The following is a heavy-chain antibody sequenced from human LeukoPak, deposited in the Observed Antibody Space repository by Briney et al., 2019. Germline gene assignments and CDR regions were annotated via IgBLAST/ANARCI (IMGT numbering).Heavy chain of an antibody. D-gene: IGHD5-24*01. CDR3: ARAIRRDGYNFAFDI. CDR1: GGSISSYY. Sequence: SETLSLTCTVSGGSISSYYWSWIRQPPGKGLEWIGYIYYSGSTNYNPSLKSRVTISVDTSKNQFSLKLSSVTAADTAVYYCARAIRRDGYNFAFDIWGQGTMVTVSS. J-gene: IGHJ3*02. V-gene: IGHV4-59*01. CDR2: IYYSGST.